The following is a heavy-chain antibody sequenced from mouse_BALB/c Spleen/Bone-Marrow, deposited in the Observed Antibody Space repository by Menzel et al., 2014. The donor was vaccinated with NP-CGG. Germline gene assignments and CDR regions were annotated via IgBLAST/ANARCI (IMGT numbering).Heavy chain of an antibody. Sequence: VMLVESGPGLVAPSRSLSITCTISGFPLTSYGVHWVRQPPGKGLEWLVVIWSDGSTTYNSALKSRLSISKDNSKSQVFLKMNSLQTDDTAMYYCARHYYGSSYWYFDVWGAGTTVTVSS. CDR3: ARHYYGSSYWYFDV. D-gene: IGHD1-1*01. V-gene: IGHV2-6-1*01. J-gene: IGHJ1*01. CDR1: GFPLTSYG. CDR2: IWSDGST.